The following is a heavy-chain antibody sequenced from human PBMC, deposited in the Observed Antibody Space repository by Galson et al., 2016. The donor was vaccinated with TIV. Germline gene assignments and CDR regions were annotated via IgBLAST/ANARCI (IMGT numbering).Heavy chain of an antibody. CDR3: ARSGDYGDY. V-gene: IGHV1-8*01. D-gene: IGHD4-17*01. J-gene: IGHJ4*02. CDR1: GYSFSTYD. Sequence: MVSCKASGYSFSTYDINWVRQATGQGLEWMGWMNPNSGNTGYAQKFRGRVTMTRNTSVRTAYMELSSLRSEDTAVYYCARSGDYGDYWGQGTLVTVSS. CDR2: MNPNSGNT.